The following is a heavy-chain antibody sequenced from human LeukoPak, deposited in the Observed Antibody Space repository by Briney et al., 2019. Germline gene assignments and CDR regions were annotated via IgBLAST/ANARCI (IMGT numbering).Heavy chain of an antibody. Sequence: GGSLRLSCAASGFTFSSYAMSWVRQAPGKGLEWFSTISGSGGSTDYADSVKGRFTTSRDKSKSTLYLQMNSLRAEDTAVYYCAKDPSGGSYTYAYVDYWGQGTLVTVSS. CDR3: AKDPSGGSYTYAYVDY. CDR2: ISGSGGST. V-gene: IGHV3-23*01. D-gene: IGHD3-16*01. CDR1: GFTFSSYA. J-gene: IGHJ4*02.